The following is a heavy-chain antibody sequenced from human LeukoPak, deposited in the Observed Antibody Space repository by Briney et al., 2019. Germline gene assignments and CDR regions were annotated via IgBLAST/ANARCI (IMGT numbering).Heavy chain of an antibody. Sequence: GESLKISCKGSGYIFTTNWISWIRQTPGKGLEWMGRIDPSDSETNYSPSFQGHVPISVDKSISTAYLQWSSLKASDTAMYYCARRAGSSGKFDPWGQGTLVIVSS. CDR2: IDPSDSET. J-gene: IGHJ5*02. CDR1: GYIFTTNW. CDR3: ARRAGSSGKFDP. V-gene: IGHV5-10-1*01. D-gene: IGHD6-19*01.